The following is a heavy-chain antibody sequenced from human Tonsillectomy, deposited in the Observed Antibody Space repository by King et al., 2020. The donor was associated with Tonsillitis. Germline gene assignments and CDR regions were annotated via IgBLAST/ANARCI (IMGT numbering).Heavy chain of an antibody. J-gene: IGHJ5*02. CDR2: IYRSGST. Sequence: VQLQESGPGLVKPSETLSLTCAVSGYSISGGNYWGWIRQPPGKGLEWIGTIYRSGSTYYNPSLKGRVTITVDTSKNQYSLNLTSVTAADTAVYYCARDRGDILTGYYPRGWFDPWGQGNLVTVSS. CDR3: ARDRGDILTGYYPRGWFDP. CDR1: GYSISGGNY. D-gene: IGHD3-9*01. V-gene: IGHV4-38-2*01.